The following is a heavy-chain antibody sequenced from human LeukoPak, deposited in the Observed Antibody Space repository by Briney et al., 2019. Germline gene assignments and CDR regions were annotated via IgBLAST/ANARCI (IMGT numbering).Heavy chain of an antibody. V-gene: IGHV1-2*02. CDR1: GYTFTGYY. J-gene: IGHJ4*02. D-gene: IGHD3-9*01. Sequence: ASVKVSCKASGYTFTGYYMHWVRQAPGQGLEWMGWINPNSGGTNYAQKFQGRVTMTRDTSISTAYMELSRLRSDDTAVYYCARVSVRTLYWDDWLHFDYWGQGTLVTVYS. CDR3: ARVSVRTLYWDDWLHFDY. CDR2: INPNSGGT.